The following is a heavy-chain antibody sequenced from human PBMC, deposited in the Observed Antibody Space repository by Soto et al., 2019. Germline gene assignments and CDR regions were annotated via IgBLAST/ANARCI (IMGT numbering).Heavy chain of an antibody. CDR3: ARCPDSSSWYGPPAQFDP. Sequence: ASVKVSCKASGYTFTSYGISWVRQAPGQGLEWMGWISAYNGNTNYAQKPQGRVTMTTDTSTSTAYMELRSLRSDDTAVYYCARCPDSSSWYGPPAQFDPWGQGTLVTVSS. V-gene: IGHV1-18*04. D-gene: IGHD6-13*01. CDR1: GYTFTSYG. CDR2: ISAYNGNT. J-gene: IGHJ5*02.